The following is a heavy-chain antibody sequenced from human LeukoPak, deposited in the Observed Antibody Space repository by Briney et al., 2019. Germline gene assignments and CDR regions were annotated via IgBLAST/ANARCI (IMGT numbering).Heavy chain of an antibody. J-gene: IGHJ4*02. V-gene: IGHV3-30*02. CDR1: GFTFYNYG. CDR2: IRYDGSNT. Sequence: GGSLRLSCAAPGFTFYNYGMQWVRQAPGKGLEWVAFIRYDGSNTYYVDSVKGRFTISRDNSKNTLDLQMNSLRAEDTAVYYCAKDMNYYGSGSWDYWGQGTLVTVSS. D-gene: IGHD3-10*01. CDR3: AKDMNYYGSGSWDY.